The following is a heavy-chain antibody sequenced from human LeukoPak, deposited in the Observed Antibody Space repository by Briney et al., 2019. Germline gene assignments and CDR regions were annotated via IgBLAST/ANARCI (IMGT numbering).Heavy chain of an antibody. J-gene: IGHJ4*02. CDR1: GGSSSSYY. CDR3: AREYDSSGYYLGIAGSPPFFDY. D-gene: IGHD3-22*01. CDR2: IYYSGST. V-gene: IGHV4-59*01. Sequence: SETLSLTCTVSGGSSSSYYWSWIRQPPGKGLEWVGYIYYSGSTNYNPSLKSRVTISVDTSKNQFSLKLSSVTAADTAVYYCAREYDSSGYYLGIAGSPPFFDYWGQGTLVTVSS.